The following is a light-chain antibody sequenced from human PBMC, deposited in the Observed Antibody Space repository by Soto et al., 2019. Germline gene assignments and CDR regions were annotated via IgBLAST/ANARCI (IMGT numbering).Light chain of an antibody. CDR1: QSVSRN. CDR2: DAS. V-gene: IGKV3-15*01. Sequence: EIVMTQSPATLSVSPGGEATLSCRASQSVSRNLAWYQQKPGQAPNLLIFDASTRATGVPARFSGSGSGTEFTLTISSLQSEDFAVYYCQHYYNWPPGGTFGQGTKVEI. J-gene: IGKJ1*01. CDR3: QHYYNWPPGGT.